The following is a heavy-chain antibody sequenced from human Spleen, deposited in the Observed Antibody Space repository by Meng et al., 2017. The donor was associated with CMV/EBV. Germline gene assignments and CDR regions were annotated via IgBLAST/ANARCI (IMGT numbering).Heavy chain of an antibody. J-gene: IGHJ4*02. Sequence: ASVKVSCKASGYTYTGYYLHWVRQAPGQGLEWMGWINPNSGGTNYGQRFQGRVTMTRDTSISTAYMELSRLRSDDTAVYYCARDGGSYPDYWGQGTLVTVSS. CDR2: INPNSGGT. V-gene: IGHV1-2*02. CDR3: ARDGGSYPDY. CDR1: GYTYTGYY. D-gene: IGHD1-26*01.